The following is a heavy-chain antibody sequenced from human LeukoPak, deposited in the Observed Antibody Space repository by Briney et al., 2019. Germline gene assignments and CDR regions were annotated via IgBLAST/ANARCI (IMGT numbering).Heavy chain of an antibody. D-gene: IGHD3-9*01. V-gene: IGHV4-59*01. CDR1: GGSISSYY. CDR3: ARTRQGELRYFDWLGNWFDP. CDR2: IYYSGST. Sequence: SETLSLTCTVSGGSISSYYWSWIRQPPGKGLEWIGYIYYSGSTNYNPSPKSRVTISVDTSKNQFSLKLSSVTAADTAVYYCARTRQGELRYFDWLGNWFDPWGQGTLVTVSS. J-gene: IGHJ5*02.